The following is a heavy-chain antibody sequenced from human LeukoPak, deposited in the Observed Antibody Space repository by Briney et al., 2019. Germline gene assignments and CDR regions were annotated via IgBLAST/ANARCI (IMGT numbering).Heavy chain of an antibody. CDR2: ISGSGGST. CDR3: AKFGGEYYYDSSGYTDY. CDR1: GFTFSSYA. J-gene: IGHJ4*02. Sequence: GGSLRLSCAASGFTFSSYAMSWVRQAPGKGLEWVSAISGSGGSTYYADSVKGRFTISRDNSKNTPYLQMNSLRAEDTAVYYCAKFGGEYYYDSSGYTDYWGQGTLVTVSS. D-gene: IGHD3-22*01. V-gene: IGHV3-23*01.